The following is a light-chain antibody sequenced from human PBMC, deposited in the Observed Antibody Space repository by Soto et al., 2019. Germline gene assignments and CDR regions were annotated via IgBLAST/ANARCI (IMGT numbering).Light chain of an antibody. Sequence: EVVLTQSPGTLCLSPGERATLSCRASQTVDSTYLAWYQQKPGQAPRLLIYRASSRAAGVPDRFSGSGSGTDFTLTISKLDPEDFAVYYCQQYDTSPPLYTFGQGTKLEIK. V-gene: IGKV3-20*01. CDR1: QTVDSTY. CDR3: QQYDTSPPLYT. CDR2: RAS. J-gene: IGKJ2*01.